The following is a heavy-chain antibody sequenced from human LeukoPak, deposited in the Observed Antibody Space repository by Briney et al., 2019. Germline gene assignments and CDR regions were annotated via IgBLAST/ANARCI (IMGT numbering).Heavy chain of an antibody. CDR2: IIPIFGTA. D-gene: IGHD3-22*01. Sequence: SVKVSCKASGGTFSSYAISWVRQAPGQGLEWMGRIIPIFGTANYAQKFQSRVTITTDESTSTAYMELSSLRSEDTAVYYCARNLPYYYDSSGIRAHDAFDIWGQGTMVTVSS. J-gene: IGHJ3*02. CDR1: GGTFSSYA. CDR3: ARNLPYYYDSSGIRAHDAFDI. V-gene: IGHV1-69*05.